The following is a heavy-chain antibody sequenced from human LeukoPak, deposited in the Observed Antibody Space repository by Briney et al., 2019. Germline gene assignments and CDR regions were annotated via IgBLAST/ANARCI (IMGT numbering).Heavy chain of an antibody. D-gene: IGHD6-19*01. Sequence: GGSLRLSCAASGFTFSSYNMNWVRQAPGKGLEWVSSITSSSSYIYYADSVKGRFTISRDNAKNSLHLQMNSLRAEDTAVYYCARGWGYSSGWYEPYYFDYWGQGILVTVSS. V-gene: IGHV3-21*01. CDR1: GFTFSSYN. CDR2: ITSSSSYI. CDR3: ARGWGYSSGWYEPYYFDY. J-gene: IGHJ4*02.